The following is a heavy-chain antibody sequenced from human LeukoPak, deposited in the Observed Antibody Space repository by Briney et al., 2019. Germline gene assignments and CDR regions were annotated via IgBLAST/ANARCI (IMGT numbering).Heavy chain of an antibody. CDR3: AREKRFLEWLVDC. D-gene: IGHD3-3*01. V-gene: IGHV3-7*01. CDR2: IKQDGSEK. Sequence: GGSLRLSXAASGFTFSSYWMSWVRQAPGKGLEWVANIKQDGSEKYYVDSVKGRFTISRDNAKNSLYLQMNSLRAEDTAVYYCAREKRFLEWLVDCWGQGTLVTVSS. J-gene: IGHJ4*02. CDR1: GFTFSSYW.